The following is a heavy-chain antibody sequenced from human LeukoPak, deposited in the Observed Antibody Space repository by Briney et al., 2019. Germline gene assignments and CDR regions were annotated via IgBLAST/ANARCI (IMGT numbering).Heavy chain of an antibody. CDR1: GGSITNTYYY. D-gene: IGHD3-22*01. V-gene: IGHV4-39*07. J-gene: IGHJ3*02. CDR2: FHSGGST. CDR3: ASYYYYDSSGYALTNAFDI. Sequence: PSETLSLTCTVSGGSITNTYYYWGWIRQSPGKGLEWIGTFHSGGSTYYSPSLKNRLTISVDTSKNQFSLKLSSVTAADTAVYYCASYYYYDSSGYALTNAFDIWGQGTMVTVSS.